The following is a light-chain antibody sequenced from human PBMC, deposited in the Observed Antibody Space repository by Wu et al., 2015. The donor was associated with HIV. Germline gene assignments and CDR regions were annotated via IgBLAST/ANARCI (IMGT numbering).Light chain of an antibody. CDR1: QGISSY. CDR2: AAS. J-gene: IGKJ3*01. V-gene: IGKV1-9*01. Sequence: SASIGDXVTITCRASQGISSYLVWYQQKPGKAPKLLIYAASTLQSGVPLRFSGSGSGTEFTLTVTSLESDDFATYYCQQLSSYPLTFGPGTKVDIK. CDR3: QQLSSYPLT.